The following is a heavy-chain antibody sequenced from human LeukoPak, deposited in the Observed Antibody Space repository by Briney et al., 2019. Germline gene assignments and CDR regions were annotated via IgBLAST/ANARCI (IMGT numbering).Heavy chain of an antibody. J-gene: IGHJ5*02. CDR3: ARVNYDFWSGYKNNWFDP. Sequence: GGSLRLSCAASGFTFSSHSMNWVRQAPGKGLEWVSSISSSSSYIYYADSVKGRFTISRDNAKNSLYLQMNSLRAEDTAVYYCARVNYDFWSGYKNNWFDPWGQGTLVTVSS. V-gene: IGHV3-21*01. CDR1: GFTFSSHS. D-gene: IGHD3-3*01. CDR2: ISSSSSYI.